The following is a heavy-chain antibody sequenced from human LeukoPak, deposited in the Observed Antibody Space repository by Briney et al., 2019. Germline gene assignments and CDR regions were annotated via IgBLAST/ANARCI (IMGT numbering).Heavy chain of an antibody. CDR2: INHSGST. V-gene: IGHV4-34*01. CDR1: GGSFSGYY. D-gene: IGHD1-26*01. J-gene: IGHJ3*02. CDR3: ARDGSGSYYDAFDI. Sequence: SETLSLTCAVYGGSFSGYYWSWIRQPPGKGLEGIGEINHSGSTNYNPSLKSRVTISVDTSKNQFSLKLSSVTAADTAVYYCARDGSGSYYDAFDIWGQGTMVTVSS.